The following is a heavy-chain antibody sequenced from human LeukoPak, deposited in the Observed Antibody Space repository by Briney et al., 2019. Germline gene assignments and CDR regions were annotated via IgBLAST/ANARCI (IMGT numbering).Heavy chain of an antibody. Sequence: RASVKVSCKASGGTFSSYAISWVRQAPGQGLEWMGGIIPIFGTANYAQKFQGRVTITADESTSTAYMELSSLRSEEPAVYYCARAVLEWLWVWFDPWGQGTLVTVSS. D-gene: IGHD3-3*01. CDR1: GGTFSSYA. CDR3: ARAVLEWLWVWFDP. J-gene: IGHJ5*02. V-gene: IGHV1-69*01. CDR2: IIPIFGTA.